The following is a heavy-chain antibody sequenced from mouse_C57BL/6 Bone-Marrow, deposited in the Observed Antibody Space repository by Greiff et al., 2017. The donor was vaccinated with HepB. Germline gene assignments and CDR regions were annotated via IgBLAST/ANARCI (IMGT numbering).Heavy chain of an antibody. Sequence: EVQVVESGGGLVQPKGSLKLSCAASGFSFNTYAMNWVRQAPGKGLEWVARIRSKSNNYATYYADSVKDRFTISRDDSESMLYLQMNNLKTEDTAMYYCVRHEGDSYAMDYWGQGTSVTVSS. CDR3: VRHEGDSYAMDY. V-gene: IGHV10-1*01. CDR1: GFSFNTYA. J-gene: IGHJ4*01. CDR2: IRSKSNNYAT.